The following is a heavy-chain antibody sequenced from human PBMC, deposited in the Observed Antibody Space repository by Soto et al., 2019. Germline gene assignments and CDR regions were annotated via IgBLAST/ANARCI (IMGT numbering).Heavy chain of an antibody. CDR2: IDATSNII. Sequence: GGSLRLSCAASGFAFSSYEMNWVRQAPGKGLEWVSYIDATSNIIHYADSVEGRFTISRDNSKNSLFLQMSSLGAEDTAVYYCARDRGHRDWNTGAFESWGRGTLVTVSS. CDR3: ARDRGHRDWNTGAFES. D-gene: IGHD1-1*01. J-gene: IGHJ3*02. CDR1: GFAFSSYE. V-gene: IGHV3-48*03.